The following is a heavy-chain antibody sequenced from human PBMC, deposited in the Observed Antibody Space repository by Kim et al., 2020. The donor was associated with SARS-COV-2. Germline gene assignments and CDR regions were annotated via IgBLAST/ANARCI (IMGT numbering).Heavy chain of an antibody. CDR2: IYYSRST. D-gene: IGHD3-22*01. Sequence: SETLSLTCTVSGGSISSYYWSWIRQPPGKGLEWIGYIYYSRSTNYNPSLKSRVTISVDTSKNQFSLKLTSVTAADTAVYYCARDVGISSGYYYKSGGQNWFDPWGQGTLVTVSS. V-gene: IGHV4-59*13. J-gene: IGHJ5*02. CDR1: GGSISSYY. CDR3: ARDVGISSGYYYKSGGQNWFDP.